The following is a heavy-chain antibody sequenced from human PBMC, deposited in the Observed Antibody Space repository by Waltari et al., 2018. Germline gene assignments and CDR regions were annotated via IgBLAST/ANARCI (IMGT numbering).Heavy chain of an antibody. J-gene: IGHJ4*02. CDR3: ARRPNTMVRGVIFDY. D-gene: IGHD3-10*01. V-gene: IGHV4-39*07. CDR1: GGSISSSSYY. CDR2: IYYSGGP. Sequence: QLQLQESGPGLVKPSETLSLTCTVSGGSISSSSYYWGWIRQPPGKGLEWIGSIYYSGGPYYTPSLKRRVTISVDTSKNQFSLKLSSVTAADTAVYYCARRPNTMVRGVIFDYWGQGTLVTVSS.